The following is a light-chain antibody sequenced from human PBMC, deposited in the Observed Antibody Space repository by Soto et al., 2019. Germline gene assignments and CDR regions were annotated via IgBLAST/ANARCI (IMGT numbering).Light chain of an antibody. Sequence: EIVMTQSPATLSVSPGERATLSCRASQSFSSSYLAWYQQKPGQAPRLLIYDASNRATGIPARFSGSGSGTEFTLIISSLQSEDSAVYYCQQYNSWLWTFGQGTKVDIK. CDR2: DAS. J-gene: IGKJ1*01. CDR3: QQYNSWLWT. V-gene: IGKV3D-15*01. CDR1: QSFSSSY.